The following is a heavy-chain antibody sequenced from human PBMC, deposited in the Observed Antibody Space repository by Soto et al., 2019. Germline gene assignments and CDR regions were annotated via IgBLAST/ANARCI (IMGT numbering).Heavy chain of an antibody. D-gene: IGHD1-26*01. V-gene: IGHV1-3*01. CDR3: ARDLAKGGGSAGFDY. J-gene: IGHJ4*02. Sequence: GASVKVSCKASGYTFTSYAMHWVRQAPGQRLEWMGWINAGNGNTKYSQKFQGRVTITRDTSASTAYMELSSPRSDDTAVYYCARDLAKGGGSAGFDYWGQGTLVTVSS. CDR2: INAGNGNT. CDR1: GYTFTSYA.